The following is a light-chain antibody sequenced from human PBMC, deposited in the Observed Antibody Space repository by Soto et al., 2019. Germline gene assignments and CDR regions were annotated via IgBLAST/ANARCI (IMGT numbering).Light chain of an antibody. J-gene: IGKJ1*01. CDR2: DAS. CDR1: QNIRTY. V-gene: IGKV1-39*01. Sequence: DIQMTQSPSSLSASVGDRVTITCRASQNIRTYINWYQQKSGRAPNLLIFDASRLQSGVPSRFSGTGSGTDFTLTITSLQPEDFATYYCQQTSTTLWTFGQGTKVDIK. CDR3: QQTSTTLWT.